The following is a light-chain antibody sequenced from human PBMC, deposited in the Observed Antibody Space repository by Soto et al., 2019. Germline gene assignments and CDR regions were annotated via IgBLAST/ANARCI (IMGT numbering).Light chain of an antibody. CDR1: QSVSFY. Sequence: EIVLTQSPGTLSLSPGERATLSCRASQSVSFYLAWYQQKPGQAPRLLIYSASRRATGFPGRFSGSGSGTDFTLTISSLQSEDLAVYYCQQRSNWPPITFGQGTRLEIK. V-gene: IGKV3-11*01. CDR3: QQRSNWPPIT. J-gene: IGKJ5*01. CDR2: SAS.